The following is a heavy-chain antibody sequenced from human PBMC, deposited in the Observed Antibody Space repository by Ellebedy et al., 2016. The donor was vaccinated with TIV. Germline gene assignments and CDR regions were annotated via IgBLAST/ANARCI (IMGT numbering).Heavy chain of an antibody. J-gene: IGHJ5*02. V-gene: IGHV3-21*01. D-gene: IGHD2-15*01. Sequence: GESLKISXAASGFTFSSYSMNWVRQAPGKGLEWVSSISSSSSYIYYADSVKGRFTISRDNAKNSLYLQMNSLRAEDTAVYYCAKGEVEGVAWFDPWGQGTLVTVSS. CDR1: GFTFSSYS. CDR2: ISSSSSYI. CDR3: AKGEVEGVAWFDP.